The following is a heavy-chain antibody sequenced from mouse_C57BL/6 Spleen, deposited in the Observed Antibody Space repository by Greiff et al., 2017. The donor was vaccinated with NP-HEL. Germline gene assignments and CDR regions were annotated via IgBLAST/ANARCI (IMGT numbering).Heavy chain of an antibody. CDR2: IDPSDSYT. CDR3: ARRPTGDAMDY. CDR1: GYTFTSYW. V-gene: IGHV1-69*01. J-gene: IGHJ4*01. Sequence: VQLQQPGAELVMPGASVKLSCKASGYTFTSYWMHWVKQRPGQGLEWIGEIDPSDSYTNYNQKFKGKSTLTVDKSSSTAYMQLGSLTSEDSAVYYCARRPTGDAMDYWGQGTSVTVSS.